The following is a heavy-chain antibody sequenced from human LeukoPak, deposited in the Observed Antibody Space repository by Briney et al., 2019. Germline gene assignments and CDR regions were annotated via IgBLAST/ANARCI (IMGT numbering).Heavy chain of an antibody. CDR3: ARDDQRYYFDY. CDR2: IYTSGST. V-gene: IGHV4-61*02. CDR1: GGSISSGSYY. Sequence: SETLSLTCTVSGGSISSGSYYWSWIRQPAGKGLEWIGRIYTSGSTNYNPSLKSRVTISVDTSKNQFSLKLSSVTAADTAVYYCARDDQRYYFDYWGQGTLVTVSS. D-gene: IGHD2-2*01. J-gene: IGHJ4*02.